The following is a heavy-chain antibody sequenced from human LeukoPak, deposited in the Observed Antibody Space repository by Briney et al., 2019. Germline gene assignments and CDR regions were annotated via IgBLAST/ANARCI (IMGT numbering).Heavy chain of an antibody. CDR3: ARRAGAYSHPYDY. CDR1: RFTLSSYW. CDR2: IKQDGSEK. D-gene: IGHD4/OR15-4a*01. J-gene: IGHJ4*02. V-gene: IGHV3-7*03. Sequence: GGSLRLSCAASRFTLSSYWMSWVRQAPGKGLEWVANIKQDGSEKYYVDSVKGRFTISRDNSKNTLYLQMNSLRAEDTAVYYCARRAGAYSHPYDYWGQGTLVTVSS.